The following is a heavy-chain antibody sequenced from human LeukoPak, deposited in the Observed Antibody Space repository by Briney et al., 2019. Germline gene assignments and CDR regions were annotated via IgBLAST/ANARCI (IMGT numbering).Heavy chain of an antibody. CDR3: ARGPFLNYYDSSPARQY. D-gene: IGHD3-22*01. CDR1: GFTFSSYS. V-gene: IGHV3-21*01. CDR2: ISSSSSYI. J-gene: IGHJ4*02. Sequence: PGGSLRLSCAASGFTFSSYSMNWVRQAPGKGLEWVSSISSSSSYIYYADSVKGRFTISRDNAKNSLYLQMNSLRAEDTAVYYCARGPFLNYYDSSPARQYWGQGTLVTVSS.